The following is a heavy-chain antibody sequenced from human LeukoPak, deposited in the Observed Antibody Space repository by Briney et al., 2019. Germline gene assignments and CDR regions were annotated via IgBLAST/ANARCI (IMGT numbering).Heavy chain of an antibody. Sequence: SVKVSCKASGGTFSSYAISWVRQAPGQGLEWMGRIIPIFGTANYVQKFQGRVTVTTDESTSTAYMELSSLRSEDTAVYYCASQNTASGYGYSVVVVADNAFDIWGQGTMVTVSS. CDR1: GGTFSSYA. J-gene: IGHJ3*02. D-gene: IGHD2-15*01. CDR3: ASQNTASGYGYSVVVVADNAFDI. V-gene: IGHV1-69*05. CDR2: IIPIFGTA.